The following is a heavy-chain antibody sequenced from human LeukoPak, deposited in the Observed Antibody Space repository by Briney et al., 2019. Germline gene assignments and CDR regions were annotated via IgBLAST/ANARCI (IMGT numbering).Heavy chain of an antibody. CDR2: INHSGST. V-gene: IGHV4-34*01. CDR1: GGSFSGYY. CDR3: ARNIVGATARLYNWFDP. J-gene: IGHJ5*02. D-gene: IGHD1-26*01. Sequence: SETLSLTCAVYGGSFSGYYWSWIRQPPGKGLEWIGEINHSGSTNYNPSLKSRVTISVDTSKNQFTLKLSSVTAAETAVYYCARNIVGATARLYNWFDPWGQGTLVTVSS.